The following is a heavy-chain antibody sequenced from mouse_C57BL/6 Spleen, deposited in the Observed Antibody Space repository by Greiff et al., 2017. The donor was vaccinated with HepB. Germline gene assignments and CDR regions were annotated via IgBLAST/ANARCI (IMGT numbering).Heavy chain of an antibody. Sequence: QVQLQQPGAELVMPGASVKLSCKASGYTFTSYWMHWVKQRPGQGLEWIGEIDPSDSYTNYNQKFKGKSTLTVDKSSSTAYMQLSSLTSEDSAVYYCARYGNSNDYWGQGTTLTVSS. CDR1: GYTFTSYW. V-gene: IGHV1-69*01. D-gene: IGHD2-10*02. CDR2: IDPSDSYT. J-gene: IGHJ2*01. CDR3: ARYGNSNDY.